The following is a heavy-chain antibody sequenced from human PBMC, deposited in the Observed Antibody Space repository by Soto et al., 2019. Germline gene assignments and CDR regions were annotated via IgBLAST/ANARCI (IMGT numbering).Heavy chain of an antibody. CDR1: GGSVSSGAYY. D-gene: IGHD3-3*01. J-gene: IGHJ5*02. Sequence: SETLSLTSTVSGGSVSSGAYYWSWIRQQPEKGLEWFGYIYSSGSTYYNPSLKSRLTFSLDTSNNQFSMRLSSVTAADTAVYYCARSGVFGIVITSHWFDPWGQGTLVTVSS. CDR2: IYSSGST. V-gene: IGHV4-31*03. CDR3: ARSGVFGIVITSHWFDP.